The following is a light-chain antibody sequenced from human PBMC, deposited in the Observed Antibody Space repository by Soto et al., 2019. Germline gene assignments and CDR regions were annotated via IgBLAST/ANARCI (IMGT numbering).Light chain of an antibody. CDR3: CSYADNNIYV. J-gene: IGLJ1*01. CDR2: EVN. CDR1: SSDVGGYNL. Sequence: LTQPPSASGSPGQSVTISCTGTSSDVGGYNLVSWYQQHPGKAPQLMIYEVNKRPSGVPDRFSGSKSGNTASLTVSGLQAGDEADYYCCSYADNNIYVFGTGTKVTVL. V-gene: IGLV2-8*01.